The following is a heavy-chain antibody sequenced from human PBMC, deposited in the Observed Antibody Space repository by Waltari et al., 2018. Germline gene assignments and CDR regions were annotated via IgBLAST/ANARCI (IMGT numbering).Heavy chain of an antibody. J-gene: IGHJ4*02. CDR1: GFTFSRYV. D-gene: IGHD1-1*01. CDR3: ARRTDPGTYFDY. CDR2: ISGSGGAI. Sequence: EVQLLESGGGLVQPGGALRLSCEASGFTFSRYVMSWVRQAPGKGLEWVSGISGSGGAIYDNADSVKGRFIISRDNSKNTLYLQMNSLRVEDTAIYYCARRTDPGTYFDYWGQGALVTVSS. V-gene: IGHV3-23*01.